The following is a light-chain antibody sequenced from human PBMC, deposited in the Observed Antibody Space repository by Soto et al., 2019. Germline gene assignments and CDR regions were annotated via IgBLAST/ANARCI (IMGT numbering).Light chain of an antibody. V-gene: IGKV1-33*01. CDR2: DAS. CDR1: QNIRNY. CDR3: QQYDELPYT. J-gene: IGKJ2*01. Sequence: DIQMTQSPSSLSASVGDRVTITCQASQNIRNYLNWYQHKLGKAPRLLISDASHLEPGVPSSFSATGSGTDFTRTISDLQPGDRATYFCQQYDELPYTFGGGTRLEI.